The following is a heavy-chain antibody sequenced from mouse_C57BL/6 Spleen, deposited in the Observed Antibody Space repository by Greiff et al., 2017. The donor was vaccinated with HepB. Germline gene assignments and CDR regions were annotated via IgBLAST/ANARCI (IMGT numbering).Heavy chain of an antibody. Sequence: VQLQQPGAELVKPGASVKMSCKASGYTFTSYWITWVKQRPGQGLEWIGDIYPGSGSTNYNEKFKSKATLTVDTSSSTAYMQLSSLTSEDSAVYYCAKGYDDVGDYFDYWGQGTTLTVSS. CDR3: AKGYDDVGDYFDY. V-gene: IGHV1-55*01. CDR1: GYTFTSYW. D-gene: IGHD2-3*01. J-gene: IGHJ2*01. CDR2: IYPGSGST.